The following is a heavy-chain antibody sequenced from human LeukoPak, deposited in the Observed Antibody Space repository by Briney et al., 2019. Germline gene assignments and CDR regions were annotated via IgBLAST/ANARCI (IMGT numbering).Heavy chain of an antibody. D-gene: IGHD2-15*01. CDR3: ARGRISGGRHDVSDI. J-gene: IGHJ3*02. V-gene: IGHV4-34*01. Sequence: SETLSLTCAVYGGSFSGYYWSWIRQPPGKGLEWIGEINHSGSTNYNPSLKSRVTISVDTSKNQFSLKLSNVTAADTAVYFCARGRISGGRHDVSDIWGQGTIVTVSS. CDR1: GGSFSGYY. CDR2: INHSGST.